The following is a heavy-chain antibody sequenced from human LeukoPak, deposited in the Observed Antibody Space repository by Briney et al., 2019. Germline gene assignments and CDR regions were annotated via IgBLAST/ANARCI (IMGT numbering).Heavy chain of an antibody. Sequence: SVKVSCKASGYTFTSYGITWVRQAPGQGLEWMGLISAYNGNTKYAQNFQGRVTMTTDTSTTTAYMELRSLRSDDTAVYYCARVTRTLGPTPTNFDCWGQGTLVTVSS. D-gene: IGHD1-26*01. V-gene: IGHV1-18*01. CDR1: GYTFTSYG. CDR2: ISAYNGNT. J-gene: IGHJ4*02. CDR3: ARVTRTLGPTPTNFDC.